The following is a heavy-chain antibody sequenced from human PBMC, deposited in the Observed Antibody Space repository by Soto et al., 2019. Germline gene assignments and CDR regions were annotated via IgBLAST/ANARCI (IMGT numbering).Heavy chain of an antibody. CDR2: IYYSGST. CDR3: ARDLGYSSSSNWFDP. D-gene: IGHD6-6*01. V-gene: IGHV4-59*01. Sequence: QVQLQESGPGLVKPSETLSLTCTVSGGSISSYYWSWIRQPPGKGLEWIGYIYYSGSTNYNPSIKSRVTISVDTSKNQFSLKLSSVTAADTAVDYCARDLGYSSSSNWFDPWGQGTLVTVSS. J-gene: IGHJ5*02. CDR1: GGSISSYY.